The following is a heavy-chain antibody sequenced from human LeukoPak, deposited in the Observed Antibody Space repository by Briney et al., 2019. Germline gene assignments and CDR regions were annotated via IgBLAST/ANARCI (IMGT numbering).Heavy chain of an antibody. CDR2: IYFSGIA. V-gene: IGHV4-39*01. Sequence: SETLSLTCTVSGGSISRSRYYWEWIRQPPGKGLEWIGHIYFSGIAYYNPSLKSRVTISVDPSKNQFPLKLSPVTAADTAVYYCARREGYTYVPYWGQGTLVSASP. D-gene: IGHD5-24*01. CDR3: ARREGYTYVPY. J-gene: IGHJ4*02. CDR1: GGSISRSRYY.